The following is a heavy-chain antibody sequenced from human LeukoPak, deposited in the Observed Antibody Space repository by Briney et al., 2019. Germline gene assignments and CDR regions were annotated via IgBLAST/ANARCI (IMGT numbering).Heavy chain of an antibody. Sequence: GGSLRLSCAASGFTFSSYGMHWVRQAPGKGLEWVAFIRIDGTNKYYADSVKGRFTISRDNSKNTLYLQMNSLRAEDTAVYYCARADYSSSSFDYWGQGTLVTVSS. J-gene: IGHJ4*02. CDR2: IRIDGTNK. CDR3: ARADYSSSSFDY. CDR1: GFTFSSYG. V-gene: IGHV3-30*02. D-gene: IGHD6-6*01.